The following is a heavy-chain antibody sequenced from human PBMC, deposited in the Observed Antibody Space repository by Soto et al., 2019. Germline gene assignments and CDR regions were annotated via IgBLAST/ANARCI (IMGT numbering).Heavy chain of an antibody. J-gene: IGHJ6*01. CDR3: ARSISGPKEEYNAYYFYGLDV. CDR2: IDPSDSYT. V-gene: IGHV5-10-1*01. D-gene: IGHD1-1*01. CDR1: GYILTTYW. Sequence: PGEALKISCRGSGYILTTYWLSWVRQMPLKVMEWIGMIDPSDSYTNYSPYLQGHFYIEADTSTNTAYLHWSSLKASDTAVYYCARSISGPKEEYNAYYFYGLDVWGQGTTVPVSS.